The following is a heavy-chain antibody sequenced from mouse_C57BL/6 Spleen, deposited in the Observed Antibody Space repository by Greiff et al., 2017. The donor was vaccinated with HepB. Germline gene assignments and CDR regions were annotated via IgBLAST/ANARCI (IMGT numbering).Heavy chain of an antibody. CDR2: INPSSGYT. J-gene: IGHJ4*01. V-gene: IGHV1-4*01. CDR3: AREGGFYAMDY. CDR1: GYTFTSYT. Sequence: VKLMESGAELARPGASVKMSCKASGYTFTSYTMHWVKQRPGQGLEWIGYINPSSGYTKYNQKFKDKATLTADKSSSTAYMQLSSLTSEDSAVYYCAREGGFYAMDYWGQGTSVTVSS.